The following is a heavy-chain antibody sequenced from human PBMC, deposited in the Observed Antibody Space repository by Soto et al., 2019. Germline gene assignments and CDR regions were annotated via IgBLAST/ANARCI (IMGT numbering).Heavy chain of an antibody. CDR3: ARFLSCRGVSYKQNYYMDV. Sequence: SETLSLTCTVSGGTISSGGYYWSWIRQHPGKGLEWIGYIYYSGSTYYNPSLKSRVTISVDTSKNQFSLKLSSVTAADTAVYYCARFLSCRGVSYKQNYYMDVWCIGNTVTVSS. CDR2: IYYSGST. CDR1: GGTISSGGYY. D-gene: IGHD2-15*01. J-gene: IGHJ6*03. V-gene: IGHV4-31*03.